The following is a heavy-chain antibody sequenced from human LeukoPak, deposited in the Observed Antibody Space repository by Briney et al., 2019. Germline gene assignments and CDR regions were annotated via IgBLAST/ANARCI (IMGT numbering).Heavy chain of an antibody. V-gene: IGHV3-30*02. J-gene: IGHJ6*03. D-gene: IGHD4/OR15-4a*01. Sequence: GGSLRLSCAASGFTFRSYGMHWVRQAPGKGLEWVAIIRYDGTNKYYADSVKGRFTISRDNSKNTLYLQMNSLRAEDTAVYYCARGVLAYYYYMDVWGKGTTVTVSS. CDR3: ARGVLAYYYYMDV. CDR2: IRYDGTNK. CDR1: GFTFRSYG.